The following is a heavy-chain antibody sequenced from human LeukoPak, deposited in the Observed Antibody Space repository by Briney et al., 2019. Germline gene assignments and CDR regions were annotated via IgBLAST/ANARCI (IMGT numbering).Heavy chain of an antibody. CDR1: GYTFTSYD. Sequence: ASVKVSCKASGYTFTSYDINWVRQATGQGLEWMGWMNPNSGNTGYAQKFQGRVTITRNTSISTAYVELSSLRSEDTAVYYCARLPAVLPNEYYFDYWGQGTLVTVSS. V-gene: IGHV1-8*03. J-gene: IGHJ4*02. CDR3: ARLPAVLPNEYYFDY. D-gene: IGHD2-2*01. CDR2: MNPNSGNT.